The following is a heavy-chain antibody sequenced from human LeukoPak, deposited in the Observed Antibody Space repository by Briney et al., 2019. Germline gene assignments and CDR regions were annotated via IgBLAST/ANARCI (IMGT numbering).Heavy chain of an antibody. J-gene: IGHJ4*02. Sequence: PGRSLRLSCAASGFTFSSYGMHWVRPAPGKGLEWVALISYDGSNKYYADSVQGRFTISRDNSKNTLYLQMNSLRAEDTAVYYCAKGGTGYCSGGSCYSGIYFDYWGQGTLVTVSS. D-gene: IGHD2-15*01. CDR3: AKGGTGYCSGGSCYSGIYFDY. CDR1: GFTFSSYG. CDR2: ISYDGSNK. V-gene: IGHV3-30*18.